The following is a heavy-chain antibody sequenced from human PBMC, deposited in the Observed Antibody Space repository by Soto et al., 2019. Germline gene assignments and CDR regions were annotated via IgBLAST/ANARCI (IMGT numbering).Heavy chain of an antibody. V-gene: IGHV4-59*12. D-gene: IGHD1-26*01. CDR1: NGSISGFY. Sequence: SETLSLTCSVSNGSISGFYWTWIRQPPGKILEWIGYIHYSGRTDYNPSLTSRATMSVDTSKNQFSLNLKPITAADTAVYYCVRVGVGIGNHFDSWGRGTLVTVSS. J-gene: IGHJ4*02. CDR2: IHYSGRT. CDR3: VRVGVGIGNHFDS.